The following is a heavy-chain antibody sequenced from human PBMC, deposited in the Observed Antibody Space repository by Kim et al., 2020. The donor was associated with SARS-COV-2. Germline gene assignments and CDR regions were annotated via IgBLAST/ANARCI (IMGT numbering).Heavy chain of an antibody. CDR2: ISWNSGSI. V-gene: IGHV3-9*01. CDR1: GFTFDDYA. J-gene: IGHJ3*02. Sequence: GGSLRLSCAASGFTFDDYAMHWVRQAPGKGLEWVSGISWNSGSIGYADSVKGRFTISRDNAKNSLYLQMNSLRAEDTALYYCAKVREKGGNRHGGAFDIWVQGAMVAVSS. CDR3: AKVREKGGNRHGGAFDI. D-gene: IGHD1-1*01.